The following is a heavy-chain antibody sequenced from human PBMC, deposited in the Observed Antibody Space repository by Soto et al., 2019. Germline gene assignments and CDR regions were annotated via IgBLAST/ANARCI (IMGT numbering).Heavy chain of an antibody. D-gene: IGHD3-22*01. J-gene: IGHJ4*02. Sequence: PGGSLRLSCAASGFTFSSYAMSWVRQAPGKGLEWVSAMSGSGGSTYYADYVKGRFTIPRDNSKNTLYRQRNSLRAEDTAVYYCATAYYYDSSGPHWGQGTPVTVSS. CDR2: MSGSGGST. V-gene: IGHV3-23*01. CDR3: ATAYYYDSSGPH. CDR1: GFTFSSYA.